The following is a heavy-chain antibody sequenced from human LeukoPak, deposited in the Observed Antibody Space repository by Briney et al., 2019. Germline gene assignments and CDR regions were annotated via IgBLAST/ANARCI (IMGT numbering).Heavy chain of an antibody. D-gene: IGHD6-13*01. CDR2: INPNSGGT. J-gene: IGHJ4*02. Sequence: ASVKVSCKASGYTFIGYFIHWVRQAPGQGLEWMGWINPNSGGTNYAQKFQDWVTMTRDTSTSTTYMELSRLRSDDTAVYYCARVGYSSSWYGATGGFDYWGQGTLVTVSS. CDR1: GYTFIGYF. CDR3: ARVGYSSSWYGATGGFDY. V-gene: IGHV1-2*04.